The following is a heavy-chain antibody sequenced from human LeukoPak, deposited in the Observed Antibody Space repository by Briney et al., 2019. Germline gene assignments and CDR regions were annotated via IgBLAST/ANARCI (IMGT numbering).Heavy chain of an antibody. CDR1: GFTFSSYA. CDR3: AKVPLVTAFKYFDY. Sequence: GRSLRLSCAASGFTFSSYAMHWVRQAPGKGLEWVAVISFDGSNKYYADSVKGRFTISRDNSKNTLYLQMNSLRAEDTAVYYCAKVPLVTAFKYFDYWGQGTLVTVSS. CDR2: ISFDGSNK. J-gene: IGHJ4*02. V-gene: IGHV3-30*04. D-gene: IGHD2-21*02.